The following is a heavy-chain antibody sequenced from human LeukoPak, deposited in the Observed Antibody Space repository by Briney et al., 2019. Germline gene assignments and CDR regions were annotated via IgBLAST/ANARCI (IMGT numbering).Heavy chain of an antibody. Sequence: GSLRLSCSASGFTFSTYVIHWVRQAPGKGLEYVSVISANGGSTSYADSMKGRFITSRDNSKNTVYLQMSSLRAEDTATYYCVGDGRDGYNKYFHQWGQGTLVTVSS. CDR2: ISANGGST. V-gene: IGHV3-64D*06. D-gene: IGHD5-24*01. J-gene: IGHJ1*01. CDR3: VGDGRDGYNKYFHQ. CDR1: GFTFSTYV.